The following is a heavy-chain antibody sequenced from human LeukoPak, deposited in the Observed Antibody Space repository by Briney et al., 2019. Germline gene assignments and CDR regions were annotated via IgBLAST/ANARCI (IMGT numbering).Heavy chain of an antibody. V-gene: IGHV1-18*04. CDR1: GYAFTSYG. CDR2: ISAYNGNT. J-gene: IGHJ3*02. CDR3: ARMGESYPHDAFDI. Sequence: ASVKVSCKASGYAFTSYGISWVRQAPGQGLEWMGWISAYNGNTNYAQKLQGRVTMTTDTSTSTAYMELRSLRSDDTAVYYCARMGESYPHDAFDIWGQGTMVTVSS. D-gene: IGHD3-16*01.